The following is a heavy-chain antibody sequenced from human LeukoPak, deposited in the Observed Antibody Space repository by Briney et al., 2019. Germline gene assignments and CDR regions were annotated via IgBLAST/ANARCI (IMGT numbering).Heavy chain of an antibody. J-gene: IGHJ4*02. CDR3: ARRLQYSSGRRYFDY. CDR1: GGSISSSSYY. V-gene: IGHV4-39*01. D-gene: IGHD6-19*01. CDR2: IYYSGST. Sequence: PSETLSLTCTVSGGSISSSSYYWGWIRQPPGKGLEWIGSIYYSGSTYYNPSLKSRVTISVDTSKNQFSLKLSSVTAADTAVYYCARRLQYSSGRRYFDYWGQGTLVTVSS.